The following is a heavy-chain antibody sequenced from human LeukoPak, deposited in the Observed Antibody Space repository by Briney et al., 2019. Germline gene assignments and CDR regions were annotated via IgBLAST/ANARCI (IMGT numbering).Heavy chain of an antibody. CDR3: ARDQGTYGDYADNWFDP. D-gene: IGHD4-17*01. V-gene: IGHV3-23*01. J-gene: IGHJ5*02. CDR1: GFTFSSYA. Sequence: PGGSLRLSCAASGFTFSSYAMSWVRQAPGKGLEWVSAISGSGGSTYYADSVKGRFTISRDNSKNTLYLQMNSLRAEDTAVYYCARDQGTYGDYADNWFDPWGQGTLVTVSS. CDR2: ISGSGGST.